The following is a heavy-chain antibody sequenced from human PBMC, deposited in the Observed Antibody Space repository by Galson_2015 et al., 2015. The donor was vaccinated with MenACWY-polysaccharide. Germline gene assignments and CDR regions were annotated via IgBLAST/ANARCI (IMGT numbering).Heavy chain of an antibody. V-gene: IGHV4-59*02. CDR1: GGSVKNSY. Sequence: SETLSLTCSLFGGSVKNSYWSWFRQPPGKGLEWIGYIFYTGSTTYNPSLKSRVTISIDASESHFSLNLTSVTAADTAVYYCARGRALTDYWGQGTLVTVSS. CDR3: ARGRALTDY. J-gene: IGHJ4*02. CDR2: IFYTGST.